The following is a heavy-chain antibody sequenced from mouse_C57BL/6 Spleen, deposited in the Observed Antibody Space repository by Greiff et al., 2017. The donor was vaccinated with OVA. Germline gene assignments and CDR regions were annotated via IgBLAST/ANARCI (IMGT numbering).Heavy chain of an antibody. J-gene: IGHJ4*01. CDR3: ARPWLVSGYYAMDY. D-gene: IGHD2-2*01. CDR1: GFTFSDYG. V-gene: IGHV5-17*01. Sequence: EVKLMESGGGLVKPGGSLKLSCAASGFTFSDYGMHWVRQAPEKGLEWVAYISSGSSTIYYADTVKGRFTISRDNAKNTLFLQMTSLRSEDTAMYYCARPWLVSGYYAMDYWGQGTSVTVSS. CDR2: ISSGSSTI.